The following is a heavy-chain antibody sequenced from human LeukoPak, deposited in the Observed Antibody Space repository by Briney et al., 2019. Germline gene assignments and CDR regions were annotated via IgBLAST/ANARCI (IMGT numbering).Heavy chain of an antibody. V-gene: IGHV3-7*05. CDR3: ASSKDHYCRY. CDR1: VFTFSDSW. Sequence: GGSLRLSCAASVFTFSDSWVTWVRQTPGKGLQWVASIHQDAGEKQYLDSVRGRFTISRDNAKSSLYLQMNSLTVDDTGIYYCASSKDHYCRYWGQGTLVTVSS. CDR2: IHQDAGEK. J-gene: IGHJ4*02.